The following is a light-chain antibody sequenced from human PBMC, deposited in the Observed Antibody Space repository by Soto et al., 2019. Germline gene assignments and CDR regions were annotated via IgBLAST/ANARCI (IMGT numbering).Light chain of an antibody. Sequence: QSVLTQPLSVSGAPGQRVTISCTGSSSNIGAGYDVHWYQQLPGRAPKLLIYGNTNRPSGVPDRFSGSKSGTSASLAITGLQAEDEADYYCLSFASSLSVVFGGGTKLTVL. V-gene: IGLV1-40*01. CDR2: GNT. CDR1: SSNIGAGYD. CDR3: LSFASSLSVV. J-gene: IGLJ2*01.